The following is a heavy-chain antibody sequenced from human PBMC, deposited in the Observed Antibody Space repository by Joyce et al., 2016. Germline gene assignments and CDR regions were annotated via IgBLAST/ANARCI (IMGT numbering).Heavy chain of an antibody. CDR2: ISSGVDT. CDR1: GFPVSDNY. V-gene: IGHV3-53*01. Sequence: EVHLVESGGGLIQPGGSLRLSCAASGFPVSDNYMSWVRQAPGQGLEWVSVISSGVDTYYADSVKGRFTISRDNSRNTLYLQMNGLRAEDTAIYYCAKQAGTEYYFDYWGPGTLIAVSS. J-gene: IGHJ4*02. CDR3: AKQAGTEYYFDY. D-gene: IGHD6-19*01.